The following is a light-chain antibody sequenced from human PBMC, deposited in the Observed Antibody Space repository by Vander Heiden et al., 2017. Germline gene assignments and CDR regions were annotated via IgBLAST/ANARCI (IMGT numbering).Light chain of an antibody. CDR3: QSYDSSLSVV. J-gene: IGLJ2*01. Sequence: QSVLTQPPSVSGAPGQTVTISCTGSSSNIGANYDVPWDQQLPGTAPKLLIYGNSNRPSGVPDRFSGSKSGTSASLAISGLQAEDEADYYCQSYDSSLSVVFGGGTKLTVL. V-gene: IGLV1-40*01. CDR2: GNS. CDR1: SSNIGANYD.